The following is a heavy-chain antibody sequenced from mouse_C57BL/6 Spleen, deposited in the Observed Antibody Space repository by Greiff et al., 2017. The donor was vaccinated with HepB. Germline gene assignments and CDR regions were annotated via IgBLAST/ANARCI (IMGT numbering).Heavy chain of an antibody. J-gene: IGHJ2*01. V-gene: IGHV5-9-1*02. Sequence: EVMLVESGEGLVKPGGSLKLSCAASGFTFSSYAMSWVRQTPEKRLEWVAYISSGGDYIYYADTVKGRFTISRDNARNTLYLQMSSLKSEDTAMYYCTRDRRDYYSNYFDYWGQGTTLTVSS. CDR1: GFTFSSYA. CDR2: ISSGGDYI. CDR3: TRDRRDYYSNYFDY. D-gene: IGHD2-5*01.